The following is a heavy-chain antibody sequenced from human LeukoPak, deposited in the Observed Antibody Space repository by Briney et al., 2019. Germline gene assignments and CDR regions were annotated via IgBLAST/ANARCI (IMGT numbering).Heavy chain of an antibody. J-gene: IGHJ4*02. CDR3: ARFLHYYDSSGYYLDY. V-gene: IGHV3-64*01. Sequence: GESLKISCAASGLTFSNYAIHWVRQAPGEGLESVSAISSNGGSTYYANSVKGRFTISRDNSKNTLYLQMGSLRAEDMAVYYCARFLHYYDSSGYYLDYWGQGTLVTVSS. D-gene: IGHD3-22*01. CDR1: GLTFSNYA. CDR2: ISSNGGST.